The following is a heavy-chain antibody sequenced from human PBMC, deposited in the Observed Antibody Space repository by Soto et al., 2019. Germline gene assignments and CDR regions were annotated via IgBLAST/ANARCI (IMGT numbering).Heavy chain of an antibody. CDR3: ARILAAPPHYYYHYMDA. V-gene: IGHV4-59*08. D-gene: IGHD6-6*01. CDR2: MYYSGNT. Sequence: SETLSLTCSVSGGSITSFYWSWIRQPPGKGLEWIGYMYYSGNTHYNSSLKSRVTISADTSKNQFSLKLRSVTAADTAVYFCARILAAPPHYYYHYMDAWGTGTTVTVSS. J-gene: IGHJ6*03. CDR1: GGSITSFY.